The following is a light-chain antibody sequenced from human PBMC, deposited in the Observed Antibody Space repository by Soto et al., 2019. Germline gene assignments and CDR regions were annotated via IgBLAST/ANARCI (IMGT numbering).Light chain of an antibody. Sequence: EIVLTQSPGTLSLSPGERATLSCRASQSVSSSYLAWYQQKPGQAPRLLIYGASSRATGITDRFSGSGSGTDVTLTISRLEPEDFAVYYCQQYGSSPQYTFGQGTKLEIK. V-gene: IGKV3-20*01. CDR2: GAS. CDR1: QSVSSSY. J-gene: IGKJ2*01. CDR3: QQYGSSPQYT.